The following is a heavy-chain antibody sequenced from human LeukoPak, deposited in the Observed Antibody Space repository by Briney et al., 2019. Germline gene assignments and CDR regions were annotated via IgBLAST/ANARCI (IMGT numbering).Heavy chain of an antibody. Sequence: SETLSLTCTVSGGSINGFNWSWIRQPPGKGLEWIGYIYYSGSTNYNPSLRSRVTISVDRSKNQFSLKMNSVTAADTAMYYCAGLHFAAAEELDPWGQGTLVTVSS. CDR1: GGSINGFN. CDR3: AGLHFAAAEELDP. D-gene: IGHD6-13*01. V-gene: IGHV4-59*08. J-gene: IGHJ5*02. CDR2: IYYSGST.